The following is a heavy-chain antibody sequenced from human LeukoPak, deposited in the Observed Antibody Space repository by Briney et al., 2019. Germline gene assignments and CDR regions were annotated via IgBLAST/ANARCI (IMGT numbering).Heavy chain of an antibody. CDR3: ARHYSSGYPYYFDY. Sequence: SETLSLTCTVSGGSISSSSYYWGWIRQPPGKGLEWIGSIYYSGSTYYNPSLKSRVTISVDTSKNQFSLKLSSVTAADTAVYYCARHYSSGYPYYFDYWGQGTLVAVSS. V-gene: IGHV4-39*01. CDR1: GGSISSSSYY. CDR2: IYYSGST. D-gene: IGHD3-22*01. J-gene: IGHJ4*02.